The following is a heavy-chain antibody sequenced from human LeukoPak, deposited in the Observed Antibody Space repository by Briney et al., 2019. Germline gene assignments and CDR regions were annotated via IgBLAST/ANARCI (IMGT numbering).Heavy chain of an antibody. V-gene: IGHV3-48*03. J-gene: IGHJ4*02. Sequence: GRSLRLSCAASGFTFSSYEMNWVRQAPGKGLEWVSYISSSGSTIYYADSVKGRFTISRDNAKNSLYLQMNSLRAEDTAVYYCARDLGSGWYGGFDYWGQGTLVTVSS. CDR3: ARDLGSGWYGGFDY. CDR1: GFTFSSYE. CDR2: ISSSGSTI. D-gene: IGHD6-19*01.